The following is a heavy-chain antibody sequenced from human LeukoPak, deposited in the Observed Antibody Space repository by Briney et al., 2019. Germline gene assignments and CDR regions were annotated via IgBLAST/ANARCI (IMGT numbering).Heavy chain of an antibody. CDR1: GVTFKDFW. CDR3: ARGRYHMDSTGYSSFYY. CDR2: LKQDGSEK. V-gene: IGHV3-7*01. D-gene: IGHD3-22*01. Sequence: PGGSLRLSCAASGVTFKDFWMSWVRQAPGKGLEWVANLKQDGSEKVYVDSVKGRFTISRDNAKTSLYLQMNSLRADDTAVYYCARGRYHMDSTGYSSFYYWGQGTRVTVSS. J-gene: IGHJ4*02.